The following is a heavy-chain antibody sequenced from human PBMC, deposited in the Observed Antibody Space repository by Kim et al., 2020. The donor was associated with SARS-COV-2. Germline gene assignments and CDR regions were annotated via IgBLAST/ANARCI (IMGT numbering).Heavy chain of an antibody. CDR2: IRSKAYGGTT. CDR3: TRDMLDGGSGSYFGY. D-gene: IGHD1-26*01. V-gene: IGHV3-49*04. CDR1: GFTFGDYA. Sequence: GGSLRLSCTASGFTFGDYAMSWVRQAPGKGLEWVGFIRSKAYGGTTEYAASVKGRFTISRDDSKSIAYLQMNSLKTEDTAVYYCTRDMLDGGSGSYFGYWGQGTLVTVSS. J-gene: IGHJ4*02.